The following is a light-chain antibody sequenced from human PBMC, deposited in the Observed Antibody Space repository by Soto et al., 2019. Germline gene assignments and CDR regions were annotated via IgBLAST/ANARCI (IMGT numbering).Light chain of an antibody. CDR1: SSDVGGYNY. J-gene: IGLJ1*01. Sequence: QSALTQPPSASGSPGQSVTISCTGTSSDVGGYNYVSWYQQHPGKAPKLMIYEVSKRPSGVPDRFSGSKSGNTASLTVSGLQAEDEADYYCSSYASTTPYGFGSGTKVTVL. CDR3: SSYASTTPYG. CDR2: EVS. V-gene: IGLV2-8*01.